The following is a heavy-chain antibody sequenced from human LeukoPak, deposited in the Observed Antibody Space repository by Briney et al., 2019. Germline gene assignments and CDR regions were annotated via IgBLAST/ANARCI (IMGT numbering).Heavy chain of an antibody. Sequence: SETLSLTCTVSGGSISSSSYYWGWIRQPPGKGLEWIGSIYYSGSTYYNPSLKSRVTISVDTSKNQFSLKLSSVTAADTAVYYCATPTPDYGDYYYYMDVWGKGTTVTVSS. D-gene: IGHD4-17*01. CDR1: GGSISSSSYY. J-gene: IGHJ6*03. CDR3: ATPTPDYGDYYYYMDV. V-gene: IGHV4-39*07. CDR2: IYYSGST.